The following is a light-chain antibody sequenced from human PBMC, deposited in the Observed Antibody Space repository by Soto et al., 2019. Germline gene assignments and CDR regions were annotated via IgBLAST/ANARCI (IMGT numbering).Light chain of an antibody. CDR1: SSNIGNNY. CDR2: ANN. Sequence: QSVLTQPPSVSAAPGQKVTISCSGSSSNIGNNYVSWYQQHPGTAPKLLIYANNKRRSWIADRFSGSTYGTSATLGITGLQTGDEADDYCGTWDSSLSAVVFGGGTKLTVL. J-gene: IGLJ2*01. V-gene: IGLV1-51*01. CDR3: GTWDSSLSAVV.